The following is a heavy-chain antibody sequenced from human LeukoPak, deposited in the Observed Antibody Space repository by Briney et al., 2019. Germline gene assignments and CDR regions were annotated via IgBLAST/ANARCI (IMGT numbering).Heavy chain of an antibody. CDR2: ISAYNGNT. CDR1: GYTFTSYG. J-gene: IGHJ5*02. CDR3: AREGGIAVAGSGGSYNWFDP. Sequence: ASVKVSCKASGYTFTSYGISWVRQAPGQGLEWMGWISAYNGNTNYAQKLQGRVTMTTDTSTSTAYMELRSLRSDDTAVYYCAREGGIAVAGSGGSYNWFDPWGQGTLVTVS. D-gene: IGHD6-19*01. V-gene: IGHV1-18*01.